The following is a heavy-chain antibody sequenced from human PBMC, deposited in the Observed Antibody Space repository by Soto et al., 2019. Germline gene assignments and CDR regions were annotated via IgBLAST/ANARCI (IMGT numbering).Heavy chain of an antibody. Sequence: LRISCATSGSTFSSYGMHWVRQAPGKGLEWVAVIWYDGSNKYYADSVKGRFTISRDNSKYTLYLQINSLRAEDTAVYYCVRGFDLDYWGQGTLVTVSS. J-gene: IGHJ4*02. CDR2: IWYDGSNK. V-gene: IGHV3-33*01. CDR1: GSTFSSYG. CDR3: VRGFDLDY.